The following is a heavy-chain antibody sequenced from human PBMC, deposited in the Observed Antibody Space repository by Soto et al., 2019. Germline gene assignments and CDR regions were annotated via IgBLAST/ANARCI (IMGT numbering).Heavy chain of an antibody. J-gene: IGHJ3*02. CDR3: ARSGTNLNPTNDSFDI. CDR2: INPNSGGT. Sequence: GASVKVSCKASGYTFTGYYMHWVRQAPGQGLEWMGWINPNSGGTNYAQKFQGWVTMTRDTSISTAYMELSRLRSDDTAVYYCARSGTNLNPTNDSFDIWGQGTMVTVSS. D-gene: IGHD1-20*01. CDR1: GYTFTGYY. V-gene: IGHV1-2*04.